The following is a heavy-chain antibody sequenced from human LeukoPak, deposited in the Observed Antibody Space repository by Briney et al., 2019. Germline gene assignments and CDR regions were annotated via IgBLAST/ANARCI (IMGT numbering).Heavy chain of an antibody. Sequence: GGSLRLSCAASGFTFSNYGMNWVRQAAGKGLEWVAIITSGVGITYYADSVKGRSSISRDNSKNTLYLQMNSLRADDTAVYYCASGIAAWDYWGQGTLVTVSS. V-gene: IGHV3-23*01. D-gene: IGHD6-6*01. J-gene: IGHJ4*02. CDR3: ASGIAAWDY. CDR2: ITSGVGIT. CDR1: GFTFSNYG.